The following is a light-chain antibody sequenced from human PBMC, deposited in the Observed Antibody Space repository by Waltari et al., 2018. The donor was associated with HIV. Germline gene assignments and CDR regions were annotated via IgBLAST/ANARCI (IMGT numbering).Light chain of an antibody. J-gene: IGLJ3*02. CDR2: DDN. CDR1: SGTIASNY. V-gene: IGLV6-57*03. Sequence: NFILTQPHSVSGSPGKTVTISCTRTSGTIASNYVHWFQQRPGRAPTTVLFDDNHRPSWVPDRFSGTIDRSSNSASLMISGLQTEDEADYYCQSFDSNNHWVFGGGTKLTVL. CDR3: QSFDSNNHWV.